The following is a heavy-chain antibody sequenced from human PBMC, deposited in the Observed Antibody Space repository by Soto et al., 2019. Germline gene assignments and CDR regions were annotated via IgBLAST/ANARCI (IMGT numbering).Heavy chain of an antibody. Sequence: QVQLQESGPGLVKPSQTLSLTCTVSGGSISSGGYYWSWIRQHPGKGLEWIGYIYYRGSTYYNPSLKGRVTISVDTSKNQFSLKLSSVTAADTAVYYCARGRYYDFWSGYYTTGFDPWGQGTLVTVSS. J-gene: IGHJ5*02. CDR1: GGSISSGGYY. V-gene: IGHV4-31*03. CDR2: IYYRGST. D-gene: IGHD3-3*01. CDR3: ARGRYYDFWSGYYTTGFDP.